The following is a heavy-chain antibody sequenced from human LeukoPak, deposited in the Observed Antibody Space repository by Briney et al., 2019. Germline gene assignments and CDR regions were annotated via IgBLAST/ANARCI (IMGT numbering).Heavy chain of an antibody. V-gene: IGHV1-2*02. Sequence: ASVKVSCKTSGYTFTGYYIHWVRQAPGQGLEWMEWINPNSGGTNYAQNFQGRVTMTRDTPINTAYMELGRLRSDDTAVYYCARSPGLDTAVVNRPWGQGTLITVSS. CDR1: GYTFTGYY. CDR2: INPNSGGT. CDR3: ARSPGLDTAVVNRP. D-gene: IGHD5-18*01. J-gene: IGHJ5*02.